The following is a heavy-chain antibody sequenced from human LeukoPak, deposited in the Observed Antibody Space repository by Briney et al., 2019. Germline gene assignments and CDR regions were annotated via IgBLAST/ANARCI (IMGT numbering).Heavy chain of an antibody. D-gene: IGHD1-26*01. Sequence: PSETLSLTCTVSGGSISSSNSYWGWIRQPPGKGLDWIGRIYYSGSTYYNPSLKSRVTISVDTSRNQFSLKLSSVTAADTAVYYCAKYEGGTMFDYWGQGTLVTVSS. CDR3: AKYEGGTMFDY. V-gene: IGHV4-39*01. CDR2: IYYSGST. CDR1: GGSISSSNSY. J-gene: IGHJ4*02.